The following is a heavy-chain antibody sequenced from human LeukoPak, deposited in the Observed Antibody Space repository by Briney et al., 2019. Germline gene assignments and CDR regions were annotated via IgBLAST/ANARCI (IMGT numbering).Heavy chain of an antibody. V-gene: IGHV4-61*05. CDR2: IYYSGST. J-gene: IGHJ4*02. D-gene: IGHD5-12*01. CDR3: ARQSYSGYDFSYYFDN. Sequence: SETLSLTCTVSGGSISSSSYYWGWIRQPPGKGLEWIGYIYYSGSTNYNPSLKSRVTISVDTSKNQFSLKLSSVTAADTAVYYCARQSYSGYDFSYYFDNWGQGTLVTVSS. CDR1: GGSISSSSYY.